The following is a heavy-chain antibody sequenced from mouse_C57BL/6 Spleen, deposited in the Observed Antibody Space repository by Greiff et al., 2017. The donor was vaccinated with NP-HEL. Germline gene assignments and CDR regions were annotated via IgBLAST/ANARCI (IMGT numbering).Heavy chain of an antibody. J-gene: IGHJ1*03. CDR1: GYTFTDYN. CDR2: INPNNGGT. Sequence: VQLQQSGPELVKPGASVKIPCKASGYTFTDYNMDWVKQSHGKSLEWIGDINPNNGGTIYNQKFKGKATLTVDKSSSTAYMELRSLTSEDTAVYYCARGGGRYWYFDVWGTGTTVTVSS. CDR3: ARGGGRYWYFDV. V-gene: IGHV1-18*01. D-gene: IGHD3-3*01.